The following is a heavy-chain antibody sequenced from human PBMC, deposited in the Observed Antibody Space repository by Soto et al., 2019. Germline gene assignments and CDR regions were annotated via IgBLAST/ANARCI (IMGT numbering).Heavy chain of an antibody. J-gene: IGHJ2*01. Sequence: QDQLVQSGAEVKKPGSSVKVSCKAFGGPFSSHTFSWVRQAPGQGLEWMGRIIPALGTTTYAQKFQGRVTITADESVTTVYMELNCLRTEDTAVYYCARPVFGDYWYFDLWGRGTLVTVSS. V-gene: IGHV1-69*08. CDR1: GGPFSSHT. CDR2: IIPALGTT. D-gene: IGHD4-17*01. CDR3: ARPVFGDYWYFDL.